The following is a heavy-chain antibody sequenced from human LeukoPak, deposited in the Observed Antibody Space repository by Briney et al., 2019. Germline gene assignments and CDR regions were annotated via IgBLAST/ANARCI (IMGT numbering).Heavy chain of an antibody. D-gene: IGHD5-18*01. CDR3: AREVTPMVIDY. CDR2: ISSSGSTK. Sequence: PGLSLRLSCAASGFTFRDYYMSWIREAPGKGLEGCSYISSSGSTKYHADSVQGRFTISRDNAKNSVYLQMNSLRAEDTAVYYCAREVTPMVIDYWGQGTLVTVSS. J-gene: IGHJ4*02. V-gene: IGHV3-11*01. CDR1: GFTFRDYY.